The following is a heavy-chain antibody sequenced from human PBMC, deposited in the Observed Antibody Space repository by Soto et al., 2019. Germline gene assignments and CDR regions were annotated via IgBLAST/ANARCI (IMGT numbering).Heavy chain of an antibody. CDR1: GFTFSSYS. CDR2: ISSSSSTI. V-gene: IGHV3-48*01. CDR3: AREYCSSTSCLNWFDP. Sequence: EVQLVESGGGLVQPGGSLRLSCAASGFTFSSYSMNWVRQAPGKGLEWVSYISSSSSTIYYADSVKGRFTISRDNAKNSLYLQMNSLRAEDTAVYYCAREYCSSTSCLNWFDPWGQETLVTVSS. J-gene: IGHJ5*02. D-gene: IGHD2-2*01.